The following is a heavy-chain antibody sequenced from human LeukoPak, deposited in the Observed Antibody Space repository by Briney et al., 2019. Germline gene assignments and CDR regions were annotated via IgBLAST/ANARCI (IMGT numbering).Heavy chain of an antibody. J-gene: IGHJ4*02. CDR2: INPNSGGT. CDR3: ARGLSGTTFVSFN. D-gene: IGHD1-20*01. CDR1: GYTFTGYY. V-gene: IGHV1-2*02. Sequence: ASVKVSCKSSGYTFTGYYMHWVRQAPGQGREWMGWINPNSGGTNYAQKFQGRVTMTRDTSISTAYMELSRLRSDDTAVYYCARGLSGTTFVSFNWGQGTLVTVSS.